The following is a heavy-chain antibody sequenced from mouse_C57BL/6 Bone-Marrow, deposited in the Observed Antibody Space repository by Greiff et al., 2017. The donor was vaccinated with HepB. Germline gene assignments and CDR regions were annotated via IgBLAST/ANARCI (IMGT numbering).Heavy chain of an antibody. CDR1: GFTFNTYA. D-gene: IGHD1-1*01. CDR3: VRDYYYGSSPWVAY. V-gene: IGHV10-3*01. Sequence: EVQLVESGGGLVQPKGSLKLSCAASGFTFNTYAMHWVRQAPGKGLEWVARIRSKSSNYATYYADSVKDRFTISRDDSQSMLYLQMNNLKTEDTAMYYCVRDYYYGSSPWVAYWGQGTLVTVSA. J-gene: IGHJ3*01. CDR2: IRSKSSNYAT.